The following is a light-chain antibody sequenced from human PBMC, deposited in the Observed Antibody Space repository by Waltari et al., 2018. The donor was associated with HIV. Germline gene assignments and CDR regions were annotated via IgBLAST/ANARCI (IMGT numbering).Light chain of an antibody. CDR3: QQYYSTLPYT. CDR1: QTIFYSSNNKNY. Sequence: IVMTQSPDSLALSLGERATINCMSSQTIFYSSNNKNYLAWYQQKPGQPPKLLIYWASTRESGVPDRFSGSGSGTDFTLTISSLQAEDVAVYYCQQYYSTLPYTFGQGTKLEIK. J-gene: IGKJ2*01. V-gene: IGKV4-1*01. CDR2: WAS.